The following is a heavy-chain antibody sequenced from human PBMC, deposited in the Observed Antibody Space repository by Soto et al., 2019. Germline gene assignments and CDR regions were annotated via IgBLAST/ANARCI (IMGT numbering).Heavy chain of an antibody. CDR3: ARDLAWWDSSSSYVWDNWFDP. V-gene: IGHV1-69*05. CDR1: GCTFSSYA. Sequence: GDSVKVSCKACGCTFSSYAIRWVRQALGQARERMGGIIPIFGTANYAQKLQGRVTMTTDTSTSTAYMELRSLRSDDTAVYYCARDLAWWDSSSSYVWDNWFDPWGQGTLVTVSS. D-gene: IGHD6-13*01. J-gene: IGHJ5*02. CDR2: IIPIFGTA.